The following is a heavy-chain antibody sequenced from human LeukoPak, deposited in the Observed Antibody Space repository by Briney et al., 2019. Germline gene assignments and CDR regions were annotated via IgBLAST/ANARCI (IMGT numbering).Heavy chain of an antibody. Sequence: SVKVSCKASGGTFSSYAISWVRQAPGQGLEWMGGIIPIFGTANYAQKFQGRVTITADKSTSTAYMELSSLRSEDTAMYYCARVNLVVVAAIGVGHAFDIWGQGTMVTVSS. D-gene: IGHD2-15*01. J-gene: IGHJ3*02. CDR3: ARVNLVVVAAIGVGHAFDI. CDR1: GGTFSSYA. CDR2: IIPIFGTA. V-gene: IGHV1-69*06.